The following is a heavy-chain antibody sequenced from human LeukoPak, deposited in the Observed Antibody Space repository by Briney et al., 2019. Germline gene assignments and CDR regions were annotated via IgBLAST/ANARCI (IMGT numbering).Heavy chain of an antibody. CDR2: ISSSGNTK. J-gene: IGHJ4*02. V-gene: IGHV3-48*04. Sequence: GGSLRLSCAGSGFTFSSDSMNWVRQAPGKGLEWVSYISSSGNTKHYVDSVKGRFTISRDNAKNSLYLQMNCLRAEDTAVYYCARGLLAAAGIDYWGQGALVTVSS. D-gene: IGHD6-13*01. CDR3: ARGLLAAAGIDY. CDR1: GFTFSSDS.